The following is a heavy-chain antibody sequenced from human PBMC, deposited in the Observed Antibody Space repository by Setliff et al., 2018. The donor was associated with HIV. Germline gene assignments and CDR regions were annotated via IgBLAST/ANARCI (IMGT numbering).Heavy chain of an antibody. J-gene: IGHJ3*01. D-gene: IGHD6-13*01. CDR1: GFTFSSFV. V-gene: IGHV3-33*06. CDR3: AKSGRQQLARDAFDL. Sequence: PGGSLRLSCAASGFTFSSFVMHWVRQAPGKGLEWVAVIWYDGSNKYYADSVKGRFTISRDNSKNTLYLQMNSLRAEDTAVYYCAKSGRQQLARDAFDLWGQGTMVTVSS. CDR2: IWYDGSNK.